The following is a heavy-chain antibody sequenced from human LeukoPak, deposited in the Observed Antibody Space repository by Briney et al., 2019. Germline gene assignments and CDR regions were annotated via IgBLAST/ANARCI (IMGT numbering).Heavy chain of an antibody. CDR1: GFTFSSYW. CDR3: ARDGTYYDFWSGYQWGFDY. V-gene: IGHV3-7*01. D-gene: IGHD3-3*01. CDR2: IKQDGSEK. Sequence: PGGSLRLSCAASGFTFSSYWMSWVRQAPGKGLEWVANIKQDGSEKYYVYSVKGRFTISRDNAKNSLYLQMNSLRAEDTAVYYGARDGTYYDFWSGYQWGFDYWGQGTLVTVSS. J-gene: IGHJ4*02.